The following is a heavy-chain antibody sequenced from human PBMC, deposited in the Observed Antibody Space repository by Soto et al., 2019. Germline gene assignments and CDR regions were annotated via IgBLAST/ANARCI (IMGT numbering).Heavy chain of an antibody. J-gene: IGHJ6*02. CDR1: GFTFTTYA. V-gene: IGHV3-23*01. Sequence: GGTLRLSCAASGFTFTTYAMIWLRQAPGQGLEWVSAIGATGDNTYYADSVRGRFTISRDNSKNTLYLQMNTLSAEDTAIYYCAKILSPHMIGDGMDIWGQGTTVTVSS. D-gene: IGHD2-15*01. CDR3: AKILSPHMIGDGMDI. CDR2: IGATGDNT.